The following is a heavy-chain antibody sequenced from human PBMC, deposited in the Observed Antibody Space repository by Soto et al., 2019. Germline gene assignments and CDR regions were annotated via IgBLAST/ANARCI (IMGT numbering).Heavy chain of an antibody. Sequence: QVQLQESGPGLVKPSQTLSLTCTVSGGSISSGGYYWNWIRQHPGKGLEWIGYIFYIGSTYYNPSLKSRVTISVDTSKTLFSLKLNSVTAADTAVYYCAGSGSPWGEGTLVPVSS. D-gene: IGHD6-19*01. J-gene: IGHJ5*02. CDR2: IFYIGST. V-gene: IGHV4-31*03. CDR3: AGSGSP. CDR1: GGSISSGGYY.